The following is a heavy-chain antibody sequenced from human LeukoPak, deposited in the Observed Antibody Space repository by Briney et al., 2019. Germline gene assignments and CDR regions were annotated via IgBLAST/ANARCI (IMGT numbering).Heavy chain of an antibody. Sequence: GGSLRLSCAASGFTFDDYAMHWVRQAPGKGLEYVSAISSNGGSTYYANSVKGRFTISRDNSKNTLYLQMGSLRAEDMAVYYCARDSMGGSGSYFLFDYWGQGTLVTVSS. CDR2: ISSNGGST. CDR1: GFTFDDYA. J-gene: IGHJ4*02. V-gene: IGHV3-64*01. D-gene: IGHD3-10*01. CDR3: ARDSMGGSGSYFLFDY.